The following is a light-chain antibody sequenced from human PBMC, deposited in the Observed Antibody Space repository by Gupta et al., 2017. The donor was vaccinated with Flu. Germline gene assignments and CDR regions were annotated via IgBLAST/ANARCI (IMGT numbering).Light chain of an antibody. CDR2: RNS. J-gene: IGLJ2*01. CDR1: SSHIGGNY. Sequence: QSVLTQPPSASGTPGQRVTISCSGSSSHIGGNYLSCYLPRPGSAPKLLIYRNSKRPSGVPARFSGSKSGTSASLATSGLRAEDEADYYCAAWDDSRSGRVFGGGTKLTVL. CDR3: AAWDDSRSGRV. V-gene: IGLV1-47*01.